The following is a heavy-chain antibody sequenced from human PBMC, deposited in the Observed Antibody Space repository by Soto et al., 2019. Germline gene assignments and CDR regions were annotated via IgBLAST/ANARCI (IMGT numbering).Heavy chain of an antibody. J-gene: IGHJ6*02. CDR1: GFSPSTSGVG. V-gene: IGHV2-5*02. CDR2: IYWDDDT. Sequence: QITLKESRPTPVKPTQTLTLTITFSGFSPSTSGVGVGWLRQPPGKPLVWPALIYWDDDTRYRPSLKSGLTVAKEDSKTQVVLTVSNMDLVDTATSYCADHGSCCYGLEVRGQGTRVTVSS. D-gene: IGHD2-15*01. CDR3: ADHGSCCYGLEV.